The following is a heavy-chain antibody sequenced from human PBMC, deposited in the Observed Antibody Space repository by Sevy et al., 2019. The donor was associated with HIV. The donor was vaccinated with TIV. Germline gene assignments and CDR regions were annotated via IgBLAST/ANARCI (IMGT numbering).Heavy chain of an antibody. V-gene: IGHV3-30*03. D-gene: IGHD1-1*01. CDR2: ISNDGGNQ. Sequence: GGSLRLSCAASGFTFRSYGMHWVRQAPGKGLEWVAVISNDGGNQYYADSVKGRFTISRDNFKNSLSLQMNSLRAEDTAVYFCALERLSSDVAEYFQNWGQGTLVTVSS. CDR3: ALERLSSDVAEYFQN. J-gene: IGHJ1*01. CDR1: GFTFRSYG.